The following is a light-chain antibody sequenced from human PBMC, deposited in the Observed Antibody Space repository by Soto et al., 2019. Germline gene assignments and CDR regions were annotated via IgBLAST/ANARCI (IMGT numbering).Light chain of an antibody. Sequence: QSALTQPPSASGSPGQSVTISCTGTSSDVGGYNYVSWYQQHPGKAPKLMLYEVSKRPSGVPDRFSGSQSGNTASLPVSGLQAEDEADYYCSSYAGSNNLVFGGGTQLTVL. CDR3: SSYAGSNNLV. J-gene: IGLJ7*01. V-gene: IGLV2-8*01. CDR2: EVS. CDR1: SSDVGGYNY.